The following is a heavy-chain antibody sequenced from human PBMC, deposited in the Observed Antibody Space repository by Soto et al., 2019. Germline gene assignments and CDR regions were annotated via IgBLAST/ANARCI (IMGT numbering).Heavy chain of an antibody. CDR2: IVYTGAT. D-gene: IGHD2-2*01. V-gene: IGHV4-39*02. Sequence: PSETLSLTCSVSGGSINYNSYYWGWIRQPPGKGLEGVGGIVYTGATYYSPSLKDRATISVDTSKNASSLSLPSVTAADTAVYFCARLVVVAPVANAWGQGTLVTVSS. CDR3: ARLVVVAPVANA. J-gene: IGHJ5*02. CDR1: GGSINYNSYY.